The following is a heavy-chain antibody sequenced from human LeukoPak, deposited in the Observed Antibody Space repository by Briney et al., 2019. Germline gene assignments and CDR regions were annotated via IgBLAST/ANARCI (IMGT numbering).Heavy chain of an antibody. CDR1: GFTFINPW. Sequence: GGSLRLSCEVSGFTFINPWMSWVRQAPGKGLEWVGRIKSKVDGATAGYGAPVKGRFIISRDDSRNTLTLQMNSLKTEDTAVYYCTTDHRYWGQGTLVTVSS. CDR3: TTDHRY. CDR2: IKSKVDGATA. J-gene: IGHJ4*02. V-gene: IGHV3-15*01.